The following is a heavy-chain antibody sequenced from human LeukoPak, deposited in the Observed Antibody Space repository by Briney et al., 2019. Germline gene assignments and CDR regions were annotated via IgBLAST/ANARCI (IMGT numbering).Heavy chain of an antibody. CDR1: GYTFTSYD. D-gene: IGHD3-22*01. J-gene: IGHJ1*01. CDR3: ARISFSYDSSGYYYKYFQH. CDR2: MNPNSGNT. V-gene: IGHV1-8*03. Sequence: ASVKVSCKASGYTFTSYDINWVRQATGQGLEWMGWMNPNSGNTGYAQKFQVRVTITRNTSISTAYMELSSLRSEDTAVYYCARISFSYDSSGYYYKYFQHWGQGTLVTVSS.